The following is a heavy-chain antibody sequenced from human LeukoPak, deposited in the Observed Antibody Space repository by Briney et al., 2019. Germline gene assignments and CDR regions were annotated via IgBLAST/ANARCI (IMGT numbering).Heavy chain of an antibody. Sequence: PSETLSLTCTVSGGSISSGSYYGRWLRQPAGKGLEWLGRIYTSGSTNYNPSRKSRVTISVDTSKNQFSLKLSSVTAADTAVYYCARGFGGSYYYYMDVWGKGTTVTVSS. CDR2: IYTSGST. CDR1: GGSISSGSYY. V-gene: IGHV4-61*02. D-gene: IGHD3-3*01. J-gene: IGHJ6*03. CDR3: ARGFGGSYYYYMDV.